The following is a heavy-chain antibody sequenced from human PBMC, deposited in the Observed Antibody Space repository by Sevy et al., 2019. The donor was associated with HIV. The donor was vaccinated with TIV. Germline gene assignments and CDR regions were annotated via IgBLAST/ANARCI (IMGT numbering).Heavy chain of an antibody. V-gene: IGHV3-30*02. CDR2: IRYDGSSE. D-gene: IGHD6-13*01. J-gene: IGHJ4*02. CDR3: AKPDKSLATPGPGFDS. Sequence: GGALRLSCAASGFTFSNYGMYWVRQAPGTGLEWVAFIRYDGSSEYYADSVKGRFTICRDNSQNTVFLQMNSLRPEDRAVYYCAKPDKSLATPGPGFDSWGQGALVTVSS. CDR1: GFTFSNYG.